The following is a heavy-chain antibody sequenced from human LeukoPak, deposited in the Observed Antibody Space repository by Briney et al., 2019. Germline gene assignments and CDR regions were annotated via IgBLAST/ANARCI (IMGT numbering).Heavy chain of an antibody. CDR3: ARAPIAAAGTNYYYYYGMDV. Sequence: GGSLRLSCAASGFTFSSYWMSWVRQAPGKGLEWVANIKQDGSEKYYVDSVKGRFTISRDNAKNSLYLQMNSLRAEDTAVYYCARAPIAAAGTNYYYYYGMDVWAKGPRSPSP. CDR1: GFTFSSYW. J-gene: IGHJ6*02. V-gene: IGHV3-7*01. D-gene: IGHD6-13*01. CDR2: IKQDGSEK.